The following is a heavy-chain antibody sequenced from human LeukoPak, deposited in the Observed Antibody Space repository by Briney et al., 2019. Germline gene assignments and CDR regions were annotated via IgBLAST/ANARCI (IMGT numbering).Heavy chain of an antibody. CDR1: GYTFTGYY. D-gene: IGHD6-6*01. J-gene: IGHJ4*02. CDR3: VRKSAARRTSEFDY. Sequence: VSVKVSCKASGYTFTGYYMNWVRQAPGQGLEWMGWISPNSGGTNYAQKFQGRVTMTSDTSINTGYMELSSLKSDDTAVYYCVRKSAARRTSEFDYWGQGSLVTVSS. CDR2: ISPNSGGT. V-gene: IGHV1-2*02.